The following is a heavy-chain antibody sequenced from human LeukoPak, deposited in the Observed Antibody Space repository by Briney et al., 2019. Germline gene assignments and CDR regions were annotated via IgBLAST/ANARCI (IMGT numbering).Heavy chain of an antibody. CDR3: ARSTHWELTGDRSYLDY. D-gene: IGHD7-27*01. J-gene: IGHJ4*02. V-gene: IGHV3-30-3*01. Sequence: GRSLRLSCAVSGFNFSAYAMHWVRQAPGKGLEWVAVTSYDGHKKYYADSVKGRFTISRDNSKNTLYLQMNTLRAEDTAVYYCARSTHWELTGDRSYLDYWGQGTLVTVSS. CDR1: GFNFSAYA. CDR2: TSYDGHKK.